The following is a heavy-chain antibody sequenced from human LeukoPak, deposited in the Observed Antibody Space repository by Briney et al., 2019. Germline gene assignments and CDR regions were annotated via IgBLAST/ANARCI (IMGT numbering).Heavy chain of an antibody. V-gene: IGHV1-18*01. CDR3: ARLGHTVLMVYARGPIGGMDV. J-gene: IGHJ6*02. D-gene: IGHD2-8*01. Sequence: ASVKVSCKASGYTFTSYGISWVRQAPGQGLEWMGWISAYNGNTNYAQKLQGRVTMTTDTSTSTAYMELRSLRSDDTAVYYCARLGHTVLMVYARGPIGGMDVWGQGPTVTVSS. CDR1: GYTFTSYG. CDR2: ISAYNGNT.